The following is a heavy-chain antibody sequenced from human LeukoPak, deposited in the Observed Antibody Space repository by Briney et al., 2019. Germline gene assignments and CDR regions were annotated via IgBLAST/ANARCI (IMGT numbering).Heavy chain of an antibody. CDR2: ISAHNGNT. CDR1: GYSFTNYG. J-gene: IGHJ4*02. D-gene: IGHD4-11*01. V-gene: IGHV1-18*01. CDR3: ARAETTLLLNY. Sequence: GASVKVPCKASGYSFTNYGIIWVRQTPGQGLQWMGWISAHNGNTNYAQKLQGRVTLTTDTSTSTVYMELRSLTSDDTAVYYCARAETTLLLNYWGQGTLVTVSP.